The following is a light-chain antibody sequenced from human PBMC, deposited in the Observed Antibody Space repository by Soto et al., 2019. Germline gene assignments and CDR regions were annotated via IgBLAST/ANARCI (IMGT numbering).Light chain of an antibody. J-gene: IGKJ2*01. CDR2: DIS. Sequence: EIVLTQSPATVSLSPGERATLSCRASQIVSRHLAWYQQKPGQAPSLLIYDISNRDTGVPARFSGSGSGTDFTLTISSLEPEDSAVYYYQQRNNWPRNTFGQGTELEIK. V-gene: IGKV3-11*01. CDR3: QQRNNWPRNT. CDR1: QIVSRH.